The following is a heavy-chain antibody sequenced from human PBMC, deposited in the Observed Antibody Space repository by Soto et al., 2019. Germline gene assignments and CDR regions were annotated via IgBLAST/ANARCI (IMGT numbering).Heavy chain of an antibody. CDR2: ISSSSSYI. J-gene: IGHJ4*02. V-gene: IGHV3-21*01. CDR3: ASVGGPYYDILTGYYKGHDY. D-gene: IGHD3-9*01. CDR1: GFTFSSYS. Sequence: GGYLRLSCAASGFTFSSYSMNWVRPAPGKGLEWVSSISSSSSYIYYADSVKGRFTISRDNAKNSLYLQMNSLRAEDTAVYYCASVGGPYYDILTGYYKGHDYWGQGT.